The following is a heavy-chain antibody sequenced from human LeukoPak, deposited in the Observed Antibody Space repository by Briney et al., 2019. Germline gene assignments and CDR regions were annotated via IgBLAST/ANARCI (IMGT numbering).Heavy chain of an antibody. Sequence: GGSLRLSCAASGFTFSSYSMNWVRQAPGKGLEWVSSISSSSSYIYYADSVKGRFTISRDNAKNSLYLQMNSLRAEDTAVYYCARGSRAGSGGSCSDFWGQGTLVTVSS. CDR2: ISSSSSYI. J-gene: IGHJ4*02. D-gene: IGHD2-15*01. CDR1: GFTFSSYS. CDR3: ARGSRAGSGGSCSDF. V-gene: IGHV3-21*01.